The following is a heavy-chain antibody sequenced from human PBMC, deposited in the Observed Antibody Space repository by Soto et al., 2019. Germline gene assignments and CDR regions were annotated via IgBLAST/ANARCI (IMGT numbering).Heavy chain of an antibody. Sequence: EVQLVESGGGLIQPGGSLRLSCAASGFTVSGNYITWVRQAPGKGLEWVSVIFSGDNTYYSDSVKGRFTISRDNSKNTVYLQMNRLRGDDTAQYYCAKADGQQWLIPHLDNWGQGTLVTVS. J-gene: IGHJ4*02. CDR3: AKADGQQWLIPHLDN. CDR2: IFSGDNT. D-gene: IGHD6-19*01. V-gene: IGHV3-53*01. CDR1: GFTVSGNY.